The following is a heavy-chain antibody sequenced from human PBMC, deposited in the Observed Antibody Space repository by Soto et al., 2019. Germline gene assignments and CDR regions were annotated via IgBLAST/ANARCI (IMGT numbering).Heavy chain of an antibody. V-gene: IGHV1-18*01. CDR3: ARDEIAMLVVVQGTFDI. J-gene: IGHJ3*02. Sequence: QVQLVQSGAEVKKPGASVKVSCKASGYTFTSYGISWVRQAPGQGLDWMGWISAYNGNTNYAQTLQGRVTMTTDTATSTAYMELRSVGSDDTAVYYCARDEIAMLVVVQGTFDIWGEGTMVTVSS. D-gene: IGHD3-22*01. CDR2: ISAYNGNT. CDR1: GYTFTSYG.